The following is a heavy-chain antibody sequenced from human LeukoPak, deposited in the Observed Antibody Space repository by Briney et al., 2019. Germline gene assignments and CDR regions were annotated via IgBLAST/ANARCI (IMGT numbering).Heavy chain of an antibody. D-gene: IGHD1-26*01. CDR1: GFTFTNYY. Sequence: GASVKVSCKASGFTFTNYYLHWVRQAPGQGLEWMGLINPNSGATDYSQNFQGRVTMTRDTSISTAYMELTRPRSDDTAVYYCARGGLPDYCTTTNCSPENRWLDPWGQGSLVTVSS. V-gene: IGHV1-2*02. J-gene: IGHJ5*02. CDR3: ARGGLPDYCTTTNCSPENRWLDP. CDR2: INPNSGAT.